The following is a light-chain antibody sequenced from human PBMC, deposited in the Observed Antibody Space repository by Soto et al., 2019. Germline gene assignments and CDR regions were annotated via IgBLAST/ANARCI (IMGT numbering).Light chain of an antibody. CDR3: QQYNNWPTWT. CDR2: GAS. CDR1: QSVSSN. J-gene: IGKJ1*01. V-gene: IGKV3-15*01. Sequence: EIVLTQSPATLSVSPGERATLSCRASQSVSSNLAWYQHKPGQAPRLLIYGASTRATGIPARFSGSGSGTEFTLTISSLQSEDFAVYYCQQYNNWPTWTFGQGTKVDIK.